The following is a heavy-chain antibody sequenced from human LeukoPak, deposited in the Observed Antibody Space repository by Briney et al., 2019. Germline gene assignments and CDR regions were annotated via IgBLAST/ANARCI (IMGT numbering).Heavy chain of an antibody. CDR2: IYYSGST. D-gene: IGHD2-21*01. J-gene: IGHJ6*03. V-gene: IGHV4-39*01. CDR1: GGSIRSSSYY. Sequence: SETLSLTCTISGGSIRSSSYYWGWIRQPPGKGLEWIGSIYYSGSTYYNPSLKSRVTISVDTSKNQFSLKLSSVTAADTAVYYCARRDTGVINYYYYYYMDVWGKGTTVTISS. CDR3: ARRDTGVINYYYYYYMDV.